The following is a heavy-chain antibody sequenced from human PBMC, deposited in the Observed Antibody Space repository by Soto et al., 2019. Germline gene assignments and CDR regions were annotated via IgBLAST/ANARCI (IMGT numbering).Heavy chain of an antibody. CDR1: GGTFSSYA. Sequence: SVKVSCKASGGTFSSYAISWVRQAPGQGLEWMGGIIPIFGTANYAQKFQGRVTITADESTSTAYMELSSLRSEDTAVYYCAWTTVTTNYYYYGMDVWGQGTTVTSP. CDR3: AWTTVTTNYYYYGMDV. CDR2: IIPIFGTA. V-gene: IGHV1-69*13. D-gene: IGHD4-17*01. J-gene: IGHJ6*02.